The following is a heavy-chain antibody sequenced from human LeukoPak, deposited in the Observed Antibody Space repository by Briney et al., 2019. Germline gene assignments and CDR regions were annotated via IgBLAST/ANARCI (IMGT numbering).Heavy chain of an antibody. J-gene: IGHJ3*02. CDR1: GGSISSYY. CDR3: AGRDYYDSSGYYDASDI. CDR2: IYYSGST. D-gene: IGHD3-22*01. V-gene: IGHV4-59*01. Sequence: PSETLSLTCTVSGGSISSYYWSWIRQPPGKGLEWIGYIYYSGSTNYNPSLKSRVTISVDTSKNQFSLKLSSVTAADTAVYYCAGRDYYDSSGYYDASDIWGQGTMVTVSS.